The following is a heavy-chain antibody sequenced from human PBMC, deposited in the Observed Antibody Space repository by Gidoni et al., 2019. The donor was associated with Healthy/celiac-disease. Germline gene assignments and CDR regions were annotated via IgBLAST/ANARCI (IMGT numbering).Heavy chain of an antibody. CDR3: ATSHVAGYYYYGMDV. D-gene: IGHD2-21*01. J-gene: IGHJ6*02. CDR1: GFTFSSYA. Sequence: EVQLLESGGGLVQPGGSLRLSCAASGFTFSSYAMSWVRQAPGKGLEGVSAISGSGGSTYSADSVKGRFTISRDNSKNTLYLQMNSLRAEDTAVYYCATSHVAGYYYYGMDVWGQGTTVTVSS. CDR2: ISGSGGST. V-gene: IGHV3-23*01.